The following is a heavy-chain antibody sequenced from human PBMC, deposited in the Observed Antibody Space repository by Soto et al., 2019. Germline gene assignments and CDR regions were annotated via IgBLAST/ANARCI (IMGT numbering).Heavy chain of an antibody. J-gene: IGHJ4*02. CDR2: ISYDGSLQ. CDR1: GFAFSIYG. D-gene: IGHD5-18*01. V-gene: IGHV3-30*03. CDR3: VSDRGYGHASVPYS. Sequence: QAQLVESGGGVVQPGRSLRLSCAASGFAFSIYGMHWVRRAPGRGLGWVAVISYDGSLQHYADSVKGRFTISRDNSKNMVLLQMSSLRAEDTAVYYCVSDRGYGHASVPYSWGQGTLVSVSS.